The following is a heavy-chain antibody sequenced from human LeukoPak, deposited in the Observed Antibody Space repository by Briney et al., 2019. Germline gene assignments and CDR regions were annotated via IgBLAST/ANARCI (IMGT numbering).Heavy chain of an antibody. CDR1: GFTFSSYG. J-gene: IGHJ4*02. V-gene: IGHV3-48*04. CDR3: ARDHAPGDLSN. D-gene: IGHD2/OR15-2a*01. Sequence: GGSLRLSCAASGFTFSSYGMHWVRQAPGKGLEWVSGVSGSGGTTYYADSVKGRFTISRGNAKNSLYLQMNSRRAEDTAVYYCARDHAPGDLSNWGQGTLVTVSS. CDR2: VSGSGGTT.